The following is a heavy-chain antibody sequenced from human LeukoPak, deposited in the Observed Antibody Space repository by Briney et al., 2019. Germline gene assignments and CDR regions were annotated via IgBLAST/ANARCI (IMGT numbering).Heavy chain of an antibody. CDR1: GFTFSNAW. CDR2: INHSGST. CDR3: ARRNLRSGSYSV. Sequence: PGGSLRLSCAASGFTFSNAWMSWIRQPPGKGLEWIGEINHSGSTNYNPSLKSRVTISVDTSKNQFSLKLSSVTAADTAVYYCARRNLRSGSYSVWGQGTLVTVSS. J-gene: IGHJ4*02. V-gene: IGHV4-34*01. D-gene: IGHD1-26*01.